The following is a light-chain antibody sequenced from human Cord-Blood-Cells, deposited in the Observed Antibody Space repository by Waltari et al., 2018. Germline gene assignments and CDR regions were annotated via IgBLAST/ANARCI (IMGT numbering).Light chain of an antibody. J-gene: IGLJ2*01. CDR1: SSDVGGYNY. V-gene: IGLV2-14*01. CDR3: SSYTSSSTVV. CDR2: DVS. Sequence: QSALPQPASVSGSPGQSITIPCTGTSSDVGGYNYVPWYQQHPGKAPKLMIYDVSNRPSGVSNRFSGSKPGNTASLTISGLQAEDEADYYCSSYTSSSTVVFGGGTKLTVL.